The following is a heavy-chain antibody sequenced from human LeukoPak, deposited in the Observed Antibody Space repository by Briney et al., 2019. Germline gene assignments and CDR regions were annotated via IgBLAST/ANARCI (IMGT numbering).Heavy chain of an antibody. CDR1: GYTFTGYY. Sequence: RASVNVSCKASGYTFTGYYMHWVRQAPGQGLEWMGWINPNSGGTNYAQKFQGRVTMTRDTSISTAYMELSRLRSDDTAVYYCARVFDGGSYYGESVGYWGQGTLVTVSS. CDR2: INPNSGGT. V-gene: IGHV1-2*02. D-gene: IGHD1-26*01. CDR3: ARVFDGGSYYGESVGY. J-gene: IGHJ4*02.